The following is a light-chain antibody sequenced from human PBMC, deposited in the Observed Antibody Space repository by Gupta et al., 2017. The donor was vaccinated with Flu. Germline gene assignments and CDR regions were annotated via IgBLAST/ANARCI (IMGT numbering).Light chain of an antibody. Sequence: EIVLTQSPGTLSLSPEERATLSCRASQSVSSNLAWYQQKPGQAPRLLIRGASSRATGLPDRFSGSGSGTDFTLTISRLEPEDFAVYYCQQYDSSPPTFGQGTXVEIK. CDR1: QSVSSN. J-gene: IGKJ1*01. CDR3: QQYDSSPPT. V-gene: IGKV3-20*01. CDR2: GAS.